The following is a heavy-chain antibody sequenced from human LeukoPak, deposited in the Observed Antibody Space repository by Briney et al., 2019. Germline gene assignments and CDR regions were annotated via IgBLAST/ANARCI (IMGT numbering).Heavy chain of an antibody. J-gene: IGHJ2*01. Sequence: PSETLSLTCTVSGGSVSSYYWSWMRQSPGKGLEWIGYVYYSGSTNYNPALKSRVTISLDTSENQFSLKLSSVTAADTAAYCCAREANSPTARYWYFDLWGRGTQVTVSS. V-gene: IGHV4-59*02. CDR2: VYYSGST. CDR1: GGSVSSYY. CDR3: AREANSPTARYWYFDL. D-gene: IGHD2-21*01.